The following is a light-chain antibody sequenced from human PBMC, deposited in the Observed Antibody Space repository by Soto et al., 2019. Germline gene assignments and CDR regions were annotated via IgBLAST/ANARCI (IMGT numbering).Light chain of an antibody. CDR3: SSYTSGSTYV. CDR1: SSDVGGYNY. J-gene: IGLJ1*01. V-gene: IGLV2-14*03. CDR2: DVS. Sequence: QSVLTQPASVSGSPGQSITIFCTGTSSDVGGYNYVSWYQQHPGKAPELMIYDVSSRPSGVSSRFSGSKSGNTASLTISGLLAEDEADYYCSSYTSGSTYVFGTGTKVTVL.